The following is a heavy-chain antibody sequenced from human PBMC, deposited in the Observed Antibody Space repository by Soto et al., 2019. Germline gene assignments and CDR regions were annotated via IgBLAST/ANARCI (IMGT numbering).Heavy chain of an antibody. CDR1: GLTVSSNY. V-gene: IGHV3-53*05. D-gene: IGHD2-15*01. J-gene: IGHJ6*02. Sequence: GGSLRLSCAASGLTVSSNYMGWVRQAPGTGLEWVSLIYGGDDTYYADSVKGRFTISRDNSKNTLYLQMNSLRAEDTAVYYCAKDIRYCSGGSCPEAYYGMDVWGQGTTVTVSS. CDR3: AKDIRYCSGGSCPEAYYGMDV. CDR2: IYGGDDT.